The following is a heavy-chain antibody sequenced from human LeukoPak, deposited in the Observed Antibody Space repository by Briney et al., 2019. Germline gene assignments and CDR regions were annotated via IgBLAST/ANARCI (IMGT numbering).Heavy chain of an antibody. Sequence: SETLSLTCTVSGGSISSSSYYWGWIRQPPGKGLEWIGSIYYSGSTYYNPSLKSRVTISVDTSKNQFSLKLSSVTAAGTAVYYCARRQVVPAAVDYWGQGTLVTVSS. V-gene: IGHV4-39*01. CDR2: IYYSGST. J-gene: IGHJ4*02. D-gene: IGHD2-2*01. CDR3: ARRQVVPAAVDY. CDR1: GGSISSSSYY.